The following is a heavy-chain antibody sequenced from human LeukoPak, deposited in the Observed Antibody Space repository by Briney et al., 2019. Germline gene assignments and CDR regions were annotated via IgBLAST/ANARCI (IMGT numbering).Heavy chain of an antibody. J-gene: IGHJ6*02. V-gene: IGHV1-69*13. CDR2: IIPIFGTA. Sequence: GASVKVSCKASGGTFSSYAISWVRQAPGQGLEWMGGIIPIFGTANYAQKFQGRVTITADESTSTAYMELSSLRSEDTAVYYCARGVDTAKVYYYYGMDVWGQGTTVTVSS. CDR1: GGTFSSYA. CDR3: ARGVDTAKVYYYYGMDV. D-gene: IGHD5-18*01.